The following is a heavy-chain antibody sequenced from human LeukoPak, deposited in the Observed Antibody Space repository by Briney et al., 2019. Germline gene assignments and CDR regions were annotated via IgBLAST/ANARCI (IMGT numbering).Heavy chain of an antibody. J-gene: IGHJ4*02. CDR2: ISTSSTYI. CDR1: GFKFDDYG. V-gene: IGHV3-21*01. CDR3: ARAGPKYCGGDCYQDY. Sequence: GGSLRLSCTASGFKFDDYGMTWVRQAPGKGLEWVASISTSSTYIFYADSMKGRFTISRDNSKNSLYLQMSALRVEDTAMYYCARAGPKYCGGDCYQDYWGQGTLVTVSS. D-gene: IGHD2-21*02.